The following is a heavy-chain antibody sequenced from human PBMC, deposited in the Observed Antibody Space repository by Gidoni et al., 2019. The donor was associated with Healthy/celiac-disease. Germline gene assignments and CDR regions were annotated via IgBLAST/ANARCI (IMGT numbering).Heavy chain of an antibody. D-gene: IGHD3-22*01. Sequence: QLQLQESGPGLVKPSETLSLTCTVSGGSISSSRYYWGWIRQPPGKGLEWIGSIYYSGSTYYNPSLKSRVTISVDTSKNQFSLKLSSVTAADTAVYYCARPYYYDSSGYYLLSRNDAFDIWGQGTMVTVSS. V-gene: IGHV4-39*01. CDR2: IYYSGST. J-gene: IGHJ3*02. CDR1: GGSISSSRYY. CDR3: ARPYYYDSSGYYLLSRNDAFDI.